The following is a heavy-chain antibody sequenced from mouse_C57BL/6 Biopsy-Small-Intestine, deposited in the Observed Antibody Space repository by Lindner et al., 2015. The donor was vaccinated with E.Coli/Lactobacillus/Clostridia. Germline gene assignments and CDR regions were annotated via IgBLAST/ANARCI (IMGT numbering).Heavy chain of an antibody. CDR1: GYTFTNNG. V-gene: IGHV1-79*01. D-gene: IGHD3-1*01. CDR2: ISAYNGDT. J-gene: IGHJ4*01. CDR3: ARAGLQYWGGFDY. Sequence: SVKVSCKTSGYTFTNNGISWVRQAPGQGLEWMGWISAYNGDTNYAQNFQGRVTMTTDTSTSTAYMELRSLRSDDTAVYYCARAGLQYWGGFDYWGQGSLVTVSS.